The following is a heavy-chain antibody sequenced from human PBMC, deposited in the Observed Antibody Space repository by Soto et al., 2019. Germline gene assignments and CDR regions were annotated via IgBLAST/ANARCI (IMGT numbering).Heavy chain of an antibody. CDR3: AKLPHGSGSYFAWFDP. V-gene: IGHV3-23*01. D-gene: IGHD3-10*01. CDR2: ISGSGGST. J-gene: IGHJ5*02. Sequence: PGGSLRLSCAASGFTFSSYAMSWVRQAPGKGLEWVSAISGSGGSTYYADSVKGRFTISRDNSKNTLYLQMNSLRAEDTALYYCAKLPHGSGSYFAWFDPWGQGTLVTVSS. CDR1: GFTFSSYA.